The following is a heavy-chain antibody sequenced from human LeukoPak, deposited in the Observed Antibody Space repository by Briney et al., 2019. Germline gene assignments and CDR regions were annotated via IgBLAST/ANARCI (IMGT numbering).Heavy chain of an antibody. V-gene: IGHV3-7*01. J-gene: IGHJ6*03. CDR1: GFTFSSYW. D-gene: IGHD3-10*01. Sequence: GGSLRLSCAASGFTFSSYWMSWVRQAPGKGLEWVANIKQDGSEKYYVDSVKGRFTISRDNAKNSLYLQMNSLRAEDTAVYYCARGPVYYGSGSYPYYYYMDVWGKGTTVTVSS. CDR3: ARGPVYYGSGSYPYYYYMDV. CDR2: IKQDGSEK.